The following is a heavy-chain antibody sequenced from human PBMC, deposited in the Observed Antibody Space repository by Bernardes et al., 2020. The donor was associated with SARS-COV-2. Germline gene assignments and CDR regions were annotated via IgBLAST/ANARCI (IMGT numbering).Heavy chain of an antibody. J-gene: IGHJ5*02. CDR1: GYTLTELS. D-gene: IGHD1-26*01. CDR2: FDPEDGET. CDR3: ATGSIVGATWWFDP. Sequence: ASVKVSCKVSGYTLTELSMHWVRQAPGKGLEWMGGFDPEDGETIYAQKFQGRVTMTEDTSTDTAYMELSSLRSEDTAVYYCATGSIVGATWWFDPWGQGTLVTVSS. V-gene: IGHV1-24*01.